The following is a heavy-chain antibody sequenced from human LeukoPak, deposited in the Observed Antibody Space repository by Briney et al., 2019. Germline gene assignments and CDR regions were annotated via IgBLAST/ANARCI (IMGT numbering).Heavy chain of an antibody. J-gene: IGHJ4*01. V-gene: IGHV4-39*01. Sequence: SETLSLTCTVSGGSISSSSYYWGWIRQPPGKGLEWIGSIYYSGSTYYNPSLKSRVTISVDTSKNKFSLKLTSVTAADTAVYFCARHRDYYDTWGRGTLVTASS. CDR1: GGSISSSSYY. CDR3: ARHRDYYDT. CDR2: IYYSGST. D-gene: IGHD3-22*01.